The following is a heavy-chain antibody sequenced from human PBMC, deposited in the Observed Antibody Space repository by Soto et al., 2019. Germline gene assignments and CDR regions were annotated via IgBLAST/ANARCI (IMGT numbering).Heavy chain of an antibody. V-gene: IGHV3-30-3*01. CDR3: AREGWPLLQTGMDV. CDR1: GFTFSSYA. Sequence: GGSLRLSCAASGFTFSSYAMHWVRRAPGKGLEWVAVISYDGSNKYYADSVKGRFTISRDNSKNTLYLQMNSLRDEDTAVYYCAREGWPLLQTGMDVWGQGTTVTVSS. D-gene: IGHD2-15*01. CDR2: ISYDGSNK. J-gene: IGHJ6*02.